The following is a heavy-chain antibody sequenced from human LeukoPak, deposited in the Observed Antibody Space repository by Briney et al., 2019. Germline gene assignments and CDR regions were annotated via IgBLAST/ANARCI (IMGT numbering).Heavy chain of an antibody. CDR1: GGSISSYY. CDR2: IYYSGST. Sequence: SETLSLTCTVSGGSISSYYWSWIRQPPGRGLEWIGYIYYSGSTNYNPSLKSRVTISVDTSKNQFSLKLSSVTAADTAVFYCARAEYYFDYWGQGTLVTVSS. J-gene: IGHJ4*02. CDR3: ARAEYYFDY. D-gene: IGHD3-10*01. V-gene: IGHV4-59*01.